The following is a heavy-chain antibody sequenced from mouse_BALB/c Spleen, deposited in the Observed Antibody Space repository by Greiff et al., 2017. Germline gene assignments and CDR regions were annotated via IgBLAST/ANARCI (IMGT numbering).Heavy chain of an antibody. V-gene: IGHV3-8*02. Sequence: EVMLVESGPSLVKPSQTLSLTCSVTGDSITSGYWNWIRKFPGNKLEYMGYISYSGSTYYNPSLKSRISITRDTSKNQYYLQLNSVTTEDTATYYCARYGGLYWYFDVWGAGTTVTVSS. CDR1: GDSITSGY. D-gene: IGHD1-1*02. J-gene: IGHJ1*01. CDR3: ARYGGLYWYFDV. CDR2: ISYSGST.